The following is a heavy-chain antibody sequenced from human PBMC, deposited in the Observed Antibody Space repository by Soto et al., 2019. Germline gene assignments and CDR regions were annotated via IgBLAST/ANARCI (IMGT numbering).Heavy chain of an antibody. CDR3: ARDMMYYYDSSGENWFEP. CDR1: GFTFSSYG. Sequence: GGSLRLSCAASGFTFSSYGMHWVRQAPGKGLEWVAVIWYDGSNKYYADSVKGRFTISRDNSKNTLYLQMNSLRAEDTAVYYCARDMMYYYDSSGENWFEPWGQGTLVTVSS. V-gene: IGHV3-33*01. CDR2: IWYDGSNK. J-gene: IGHJ5*02. D-gene: IGHD3-22*01.